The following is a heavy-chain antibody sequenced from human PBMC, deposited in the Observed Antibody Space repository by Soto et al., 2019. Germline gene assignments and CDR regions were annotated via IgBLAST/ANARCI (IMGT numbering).Heavy chain of an antibody. Sequence: PAETLSLTCTVPGGSISSYYWSWIRQPAGKGLEWIGRIYTIGSTKYNPSLKSRVTMSVDTSKNQFSLKLSSVTAADTAVYYCAAEGGSYDGYFDYWGQGTLVTVSS. V-gene: IGHV4-4*07. CDR3: AAEGGSYDGYFDY. J-gene: IGHJ4*02. D-gene: IGHD1-26*01. CDR1: GGSISSYY. CDR2: IYTIGST.